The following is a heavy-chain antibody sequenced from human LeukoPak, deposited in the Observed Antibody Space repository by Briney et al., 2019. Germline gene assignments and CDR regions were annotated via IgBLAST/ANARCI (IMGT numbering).Heavy chain of an antibody. CDR1: GFTVSSNY. CDR3: ANQRGGLYYDPPIDY. CDR2: IYSGGST. D-gene: IGHD3-22*01. V-gene: IGHV3-53*01. Sequence: GGSLRLSCAASGFTVSSNYMSWVRQAPGKGLEWVSVIYSGGSTYYADSVKGRFTISRDNSKNTLYLQMNSLRAEDTAVYYCANQRGGLYYDPPIDYWGQGTLVTVSS. J-gene: IGHJ4*02.